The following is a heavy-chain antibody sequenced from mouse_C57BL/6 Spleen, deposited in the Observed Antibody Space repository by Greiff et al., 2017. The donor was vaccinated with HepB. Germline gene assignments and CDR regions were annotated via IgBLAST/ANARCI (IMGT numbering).Heavy chain of an antibody. V-gene: IGHV1-81*01. Sequence: VNVVESGAELARPGASVKLSCKASGYTFTSYGISWVKQRTGQGLEWIGEIYPRSGNTYYNEKFKGKATLTADKSSSTAYMELRSLTSEDSAVYFCARGGPNYYAMDYWGQGTSVTVSS. CDR3: ARGGPNYYAMDY. CDR2: IYPRSGNT. CDR1: GYTFTSYG. J-gene: IGHJ4*01.